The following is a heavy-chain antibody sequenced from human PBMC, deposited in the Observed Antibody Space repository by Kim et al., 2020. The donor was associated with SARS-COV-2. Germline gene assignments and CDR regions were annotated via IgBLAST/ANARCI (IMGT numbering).Heavy chain of an antibody. CDR2: IYPDDSDT. V-gene: IGHV5-51*01. Sequence: GESLKISCKGLGYDFSTSWIAWVRQMPGKGLEWMGLIYPDDSDTRYSPSFEGRVTISADKSTTTAYLQWDSLEASDTAMYYCTKRPLETRPYNWFDPWGQGTLVTVSS. CDR1: GYDFSTSW. D-gene: IGHD1-1*01. CDR3: TKRPLETRPYNWFDP. J-gene: IGHJ5*02.